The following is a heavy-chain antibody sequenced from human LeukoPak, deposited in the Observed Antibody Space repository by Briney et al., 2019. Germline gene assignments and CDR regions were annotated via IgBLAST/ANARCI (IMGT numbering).Heavy chain of an antibody. CDR1: GFTFSSYA. Sequence: GGSLRLSCAASGFTFSSYAMSWVRQAPGKGLEWVSAISGSGGSTYYADSVKGRFTISRDNSKNTLYLQMNSLRAEDTAVYYCAKDLPAGEWELSGLRFFRWAFDIWGQGTMVTVSS. D-gene: IGHD1-26*01. CDR3: AKDLPAGEWELSGLRFFRWAFDI. J-gene: IGHJ3*02. V-gene: IGHV3-23*01. CDR2: ISGSGGST.